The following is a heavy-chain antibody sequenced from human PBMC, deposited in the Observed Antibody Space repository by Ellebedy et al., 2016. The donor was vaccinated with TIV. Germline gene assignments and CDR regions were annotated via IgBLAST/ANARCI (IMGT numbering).Heavy chain of an antibody. V-gene: IGHV1-46*01. CDR3: ARDLRGSLKGGY. D-gene: IGHD2-8*01. CDR1: GYTFTNYN. CDR2: INPSGGST. Sequence: AASVKVSCKPSGYTFTNYNMHWVRQAPGQGLEWMGMINPSGGSTTYALKFRGRVTMTTDTSTSTAYMELRSLRSDDTAVYYCARDLRGSLKGGYWGQGTLVTVSS. J-gene: IGHJ4*02.